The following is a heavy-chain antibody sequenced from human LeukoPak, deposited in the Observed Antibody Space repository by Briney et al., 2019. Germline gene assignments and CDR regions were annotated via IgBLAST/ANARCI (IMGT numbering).Heavy chain of an antibody. CDR2: LSSSTSTI. V-gene: IGHV3-48*01. Sequence: GGSLRLSCAASGFTLSSYSMEWVRQAPGEGLEWVSHLSSSTSTIYYADSVKGRSTISSDNAKNSLYLQMNSLSAEDTAIYYCARVLLERPGIDSFDIWGRGTMVTVSS. CDR1: GFTLSSYS. J-gene: IGHJ3*02. CDR3: ARVLLERPGIDSFDI. D-gene: IGHD1-1*01.